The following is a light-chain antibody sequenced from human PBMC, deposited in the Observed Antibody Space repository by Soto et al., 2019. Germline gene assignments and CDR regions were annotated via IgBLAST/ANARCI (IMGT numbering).Light chain of an antibody. CDR1: QSISDT. Sequence: EIVMTQSPATLSVSPGGRATLSCRASQSISDTLAWYQQKPGQAPRLLIYGVSTRATGIPARFSGSGSGTEFTLTISSLQSEDFAVYYCQQYNNWWTFGQGTKVDIK. J-gene: IGKJ1*01. V-gene: IGKV3-15*01. CDR2: GVS. CDR3: QQYNNWWT.